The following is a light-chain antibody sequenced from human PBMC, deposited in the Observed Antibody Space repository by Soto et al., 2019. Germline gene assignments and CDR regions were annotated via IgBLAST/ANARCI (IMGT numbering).Light chain of an antibody. Sequence: DIQMTQSPSSLSASVGDRITITCRASQTIDTYLNWYQQKPGKAPKLLIFDASNLQSGVPSRFSGSGSGTDFTLTISSLHPEDFATYYCQQYNSYSGTFGQGTKLEIK. CDR2: DAS. CDR1: QTIDTY. CDR3: QQYNSYSGT. V-gene: IGKV1-39*01. J-gene: IGKJ2*02.